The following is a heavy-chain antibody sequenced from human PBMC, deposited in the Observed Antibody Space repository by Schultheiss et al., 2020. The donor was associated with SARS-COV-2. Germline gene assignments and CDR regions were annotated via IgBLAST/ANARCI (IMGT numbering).Heavy chain of an antibody. D-gene: IGHD2-21*02. CDR1: GFTFSSFG. CDR3: VVTAIQFDY. V-gene: IGHV3-48*04. J-gene: IGHJ4*02. Sequence: GGSLRLSCAASGFTFSSFGIHWVRQAPGKGLEWISYISSSADTIYYADSVKGRFTISRDNAKNSLYLQMNSLRAEDTAVYYCVVTAIQFDYWGQGTLVTVSS. CDR2: ISSSADTI.